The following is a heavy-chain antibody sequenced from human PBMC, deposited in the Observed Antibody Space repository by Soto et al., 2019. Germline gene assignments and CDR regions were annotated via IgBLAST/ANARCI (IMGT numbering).Heavy chain of an antibody. CDR1: GFTFSSYS. V-gene: IGHV3-21*01. J-gene: IGHJ4*02. Sequence: EVQLVESGGGLVKPGGSLRLSCAASGFTFSSYSMNWVRQAPGKGLEWVSSISSSSSDIDYADSVKGRFTISRDNAKNSLYVQMNSLRAEDTAVYYCARVGIYSGGYWFDYWGQGTLVTVSS. CDR3: ARVGIYSGGYWFDY. D-gene: IGHD2-21*01. CDR2: ISSSSSDI.